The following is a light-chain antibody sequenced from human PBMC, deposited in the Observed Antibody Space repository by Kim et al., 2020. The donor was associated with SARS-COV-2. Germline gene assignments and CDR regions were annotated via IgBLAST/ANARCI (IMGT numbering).Light chain of an antibody. CDR1: SSNIGAGYD. V-gene: IGLV1-40*01. CDR2: GNI. Sequence: QRVTISCTGSSSNIGAGYDVHWYQQLPGTAPKLLIYGNINRPSGVPDRFSGSKSGTSASLAITGLQAEDEADYYCQSYDSSLSGYVVFGGGTK. CDR3: QSYDSSLSGYVV. J-gene: IGLJ2*01.